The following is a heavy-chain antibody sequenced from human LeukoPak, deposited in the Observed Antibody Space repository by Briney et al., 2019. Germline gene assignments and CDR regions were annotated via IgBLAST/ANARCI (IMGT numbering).Heavy chain of an antibody. CDR3: AKPLEKYTYGGNFDC. D-gene: IGHD4-23*01. J-gene: IGHJ4*02. V-gene: IGHV3-23*01. CDR2: ISSSADST. CDR1: GFTFSSYA. Sequence: GGSLRLSCEASGFTFSSYAMSWVRQAPGKGLPWVSVISSSADSTYYADSVKGRFTISRDNSKNTLYLQMNNLRAEDTAVYYCAKPLEKYTYGGNFDCWGQGLLVTVSS.